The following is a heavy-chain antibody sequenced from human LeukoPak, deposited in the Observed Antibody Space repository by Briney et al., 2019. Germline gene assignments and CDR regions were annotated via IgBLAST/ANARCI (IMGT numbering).Heavy chain of an antibody. V-gene: IGHV3-7*01. CDR2: IKQDGSEK. J-gene: IGHJ3*02. CDR3: TRAQTVLRFLEWLGGAFDI. D-gene: IGHD3-3*01. CDR1: GFTFSSYW. Sequence: GGSLRLSCAASGFTFSSYWMSWVRQAPGKGLEWVANIKQDGSEKYYVDSVKGRFTISRDNAKNLLYLQMNSLRAEDTAVYYCTRAQTVLRFLEWLGGAFDIWGQGTMATVSS.